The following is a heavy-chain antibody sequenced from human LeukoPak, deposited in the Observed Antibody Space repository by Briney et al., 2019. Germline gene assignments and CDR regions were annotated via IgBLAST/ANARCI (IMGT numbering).Heavy chain of an antibody. CDR1: GLTFSSYA. Sequence: GGSLRLSCAASGLTFSSYAMSWVRQAPGKGLEWVSAISGRGGDTFYADSVKGRFTISRDNSKNTLYLQMNSLRAEDTAVYYCAKDRGDCSSSSCYDDYWGQGTLVTVSS. CDR3: AKDRGDCSSSSCYDDY. CDR2: ISGRGGDT. J-gene: IGHJ4*02. D-gene: IGHD2-2*03. V-gene: IGHV3-23*01.